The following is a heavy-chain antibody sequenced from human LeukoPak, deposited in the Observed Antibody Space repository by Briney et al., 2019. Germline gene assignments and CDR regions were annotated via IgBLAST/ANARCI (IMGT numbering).Heavy chain of an antibody. V-gene: IGHV3-23*01. CDR1: GFTFSSYW. CDR3: AKVYFEWFGENSHY. CDR2: ISGSGGST. D-gene: IGHD3-9*01. Sequence: GGSLRLSCAASGFTFSSYWMSWVRQAPGKGLEWVSAISGSGGSTYYADSVKGRFTISRDNSKNTLYLQMNSLRAEDTAVYYCAKVYFEWFGENSHYWGQGTLVTVSS. J-gene: IGHJ4*02.